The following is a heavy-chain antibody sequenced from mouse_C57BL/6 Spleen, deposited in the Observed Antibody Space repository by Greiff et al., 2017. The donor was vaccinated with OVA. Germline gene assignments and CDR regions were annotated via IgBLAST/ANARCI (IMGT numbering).Heavy chain of an antibody. CDR1: GYSITSGYY. CDR3: ARDSYYDYAWFAY. V-gene: IGHV3-6*01. Sequence: ESGPGLVKPSQSLSLTCSVTGYSITSGYYWNWIRQFPGNKLEWMGYISYDGSNNYNPSLKNRISITRDTSKNQFFLKLNSVTTEDTATYYCARDSYYDYAWFAYWGQGTLVTVSA. J-gene: IGHJ3*01. CDR2: ISYDGSN. D-gene: IGHD2-4*01.